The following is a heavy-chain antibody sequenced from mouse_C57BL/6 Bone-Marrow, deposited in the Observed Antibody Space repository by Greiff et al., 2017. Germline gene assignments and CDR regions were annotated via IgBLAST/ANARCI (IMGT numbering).Heavy chain of an antibody. CDR2: IDPSDSYT. CDR3: ARGYYSNPFAY. D-gene: IGHD2-5*01. V-gene: IGHV1-59*01. J-gene: IGHJ3*01. Sequence: VKLQQPGAELVRPGTSVKLSCKASGYTFTSYWMHWVKQRPGQGLAWIGVIDPSDSYTNYNQKFKGKATLTVDTSSSTAYMQLSSLTSEDSAVYYCARGYYSNPFAYWGQGTLVTVSA. CDR1: GYTFTSYW.